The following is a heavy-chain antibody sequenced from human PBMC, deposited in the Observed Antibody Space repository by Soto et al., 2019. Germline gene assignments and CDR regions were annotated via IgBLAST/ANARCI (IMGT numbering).Heavy chain of an antibody. CDR1: GGSFSAYY. V-gene: IGHV4-34*01. Sequence: QVQLQQWGAGLLKPSETLSLTCAVYGGSFSAYYWSWIRQPPGQGLEWIGEINHSGSTNYIPSLKSRVTISVDTSKNQCSLKLSSVTAADTAVYFCARGRAAAGTEGWFYPWGQGTLVTVSS. CDR3: ARGRAAAGTEGWFYP. CDR2: INHSGST. D-gene: IGHD6-13*01. J-gene: IGHJ5*02.